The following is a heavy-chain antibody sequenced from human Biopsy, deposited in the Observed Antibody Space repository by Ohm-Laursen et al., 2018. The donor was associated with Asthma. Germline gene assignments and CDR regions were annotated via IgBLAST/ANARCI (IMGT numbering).Heavy chain of an antibody. Sequence: LSLTCAASGFTFGDYWMSWVRQVPGKGLEWVANIKHDGSEKNHVDSLKGRFTISRDNAKNSLYLQMNSLSAEDTAVYYCARTFHFWSPYHAEHYQLWGQGSLVTVSS. J-gene: IGHJ1*01. V-gene: IGHV3-7*01. CDR2: IKHDGSEK. CDR3: ARTFHFWSPYHAEHYQL. CDR1: GFTFGDYW. D-gene: IGHD3-3*02.